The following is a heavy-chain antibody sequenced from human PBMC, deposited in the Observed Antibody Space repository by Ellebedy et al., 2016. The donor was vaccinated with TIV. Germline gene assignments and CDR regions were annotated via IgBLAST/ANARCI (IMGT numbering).Heavy chain of an antibody. CDR1: GGSFSGYY. D-gene: IGHD2-2*01. V-gene: IGHV4-34*01. J-gene: IGHJ6*02. CDR3: ARQDRVVVPAAIHPGGMDV. CDR2: INHSGST. Sequence: SETLSLXCAVYGGSFSGYYWSWIRQPPGKGLEWIGEINHSGSTNYNPSLKSRVTISVDTSKNQFSLKLSSVTAADTAVYYCARQDRVVVPAAIHPGGMDVWGQGTTVTVSS.